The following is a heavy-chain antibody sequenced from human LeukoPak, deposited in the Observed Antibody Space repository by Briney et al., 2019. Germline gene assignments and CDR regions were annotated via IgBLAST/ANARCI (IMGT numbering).Heavy chain of an antibody. D-gene: IGHD2-2*01. CDR2: IRSKANSYAT. CDR3: AKDEGVLGYCSSTSCPFDY. V-gene: IGHV3-73*01. CDR1: GFTFSGSA. Sequence: GGSLRLSCAASGFTFSGSAMHWVRQASGKGLEWVGRIRSKANSYATAYAASVKGRFTISRDNSKNTLYLQMNSLRAEDTAVYYCAKDEGVLGYCSSTSCPFDYWGQGTLVTVSS. J-gene: IGHJ4*02.